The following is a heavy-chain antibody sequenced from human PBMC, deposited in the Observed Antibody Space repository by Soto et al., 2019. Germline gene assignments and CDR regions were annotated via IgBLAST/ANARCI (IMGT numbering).Heavy chain of an antibody. CDR2: VIPMLSMS. CDR1: GDTFSSYT. Sequence: QVHLVHSGVEVKKPGSSVKVSCKASGDTFSSYTINWVRQAPGLGLEWMGRVIPMLSMSNYALKFQGRVTMTADRSTNTAYMELSSLRSEDTATFYCARSYGSGRRAFDYWGQGALVTVSS. J-gene: IGHJ4*02. V-gene: IGHV1-69*02. CDR3: ARSYGSGRRAFDY. D-gene: IGHD3-10*01.